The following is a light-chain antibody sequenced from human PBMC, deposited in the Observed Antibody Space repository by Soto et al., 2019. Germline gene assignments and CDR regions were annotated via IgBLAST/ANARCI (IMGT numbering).Light chain of an antibody. CDR2: DVT. V-gene: IGLV2-11*01. CDR3: YSYAGAYSVV. CDR1: SSDIGGYNY. J-gene: IGLJ2*01. Sequence: QPVLTQPRSVSGSPGQSVTLSCTGTSSDIGGYNYVSWYQHHPGKAPKLIIYDVTKRPSGVPDRFSGSKSGNTASLTISGLQTEDEADYHCYSYAGAYSVVFGGGTKLTVL.